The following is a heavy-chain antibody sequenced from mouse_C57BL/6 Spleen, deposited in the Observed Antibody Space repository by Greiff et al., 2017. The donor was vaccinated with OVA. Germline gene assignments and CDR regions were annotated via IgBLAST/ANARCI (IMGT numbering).Heavy chain of an antibody. CDR2: ISSGGSYT. V-gene: IGHV5-6*01. Sequence: EVQVVESGGDLVKPGGSLKLSCAASGFTFSSYGMSWVRQTPDKRLEWVATISSGGSYTYYPDSVKGRFTISRDNAKNTLYLQMSSLKSEDTAMYYCARDYYGSRYFDVWGTGTTVTVSS. J-gene: IGHJ1*03. CDR1: GFTFSSYG. CDR3: ARDYYGSRYFDV. D-gene: IGHD1-1*01.